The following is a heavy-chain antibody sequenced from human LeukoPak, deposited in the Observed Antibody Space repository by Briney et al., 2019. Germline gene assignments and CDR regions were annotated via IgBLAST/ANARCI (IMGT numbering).Heavy chain of an antibody. V-gene: IGHV4-59*01. CDR3: ARLIPYYFDY. CDR1: GGSISSDY. Sequence: SETLSLTCTVSGGSISSDYWSWLRQPPGKGLEWIGDIYYSGSTNYNPSLKSRVTISVDTSKNQFSLRLRSVTAADTAVYYCARLIPYYFDYWGQGILVTVSS. J-gene: IGHJ4*02. CDR2: IYYSGST.